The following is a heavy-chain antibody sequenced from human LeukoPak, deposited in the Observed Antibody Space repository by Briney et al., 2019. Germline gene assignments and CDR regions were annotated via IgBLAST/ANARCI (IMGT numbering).Heavy chain of an antibody. V-gene: IGHV3-21*01. Sequence: GSLRLSCAASGFTFSSYSMNWVRQAPGKGLEWVSSISSSSYIYYTDSVKGRFTISRDNAKNSLYLQMNSLRAEDTAVYYCARVSSSWYRPVDYWGQGTLVTVSS. D-gene: IGHD6-13*01. CDR2: ISSSSYI. J-gene: IGHJ4*02. CDR1: GFTFSSYS. CDR3: ARVSSSWYRPVDY.